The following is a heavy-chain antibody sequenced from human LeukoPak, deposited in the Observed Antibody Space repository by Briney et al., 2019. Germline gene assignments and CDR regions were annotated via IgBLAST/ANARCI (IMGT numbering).Heavy chain of an antibody. CDR1: AYTFTSNG. CDR3: ARNYYDSSGYLPQDAFDI. J-gene: IGHJ3*02. D-gene: IGHD3-22*01. V-gene: IGHV1-18*01. CDR2: ISAYNGNT. Sequence: ASVKVSCKASAYTFTSNGISWVRHAPGQGLEWMGWISAYNGNTNYEQKLQGRVTMTTDTSTSTAYMELRSLRSDDTAVYYCARNYYDSSGYLPQDAFDIWGQGTMVTVSS.